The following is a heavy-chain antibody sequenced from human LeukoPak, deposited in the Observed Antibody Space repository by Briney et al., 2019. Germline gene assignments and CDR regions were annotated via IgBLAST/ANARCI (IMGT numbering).Heavy chain of an antibody. V-gene: IGHV5-51*01. D-gene: IGHD3-22*01. CDR2: IYPGDSDT. J-gene: IGHJ4*02. CDR3: ARVYYYDSSGSSLDY. Sequence: GESLKISCRGSGYGFTSYWIGWVRQMPGKGREWMGIIYPGDSDTRYSPSFQGQVTISADKSISTAYLQWSSLKASDTAMYSCARVYYYDSSGSSLDYWGQGTLVTVSS. CDR1: GYGFTSYW.